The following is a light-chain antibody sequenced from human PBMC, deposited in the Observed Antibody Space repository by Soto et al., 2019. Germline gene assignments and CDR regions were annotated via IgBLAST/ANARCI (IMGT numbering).Light chain of an antibody. J-gene: IGLJ3*02. V-gene: IGLV2-11*01. Sequence: QSALTQPRSVSGSPGQSVTISCTGTSSDVGGYNHVSRYQQHPGKAPKLMIYDVSKWPSGVPDRFSGSKSGNTASLTISGLQAEDEADYYCCSYAGNYIWVFGGGTKLTVL. CDR1: SSDVGGYNH. CDR2: DVS. CDR3: CSYAGNYIWV.